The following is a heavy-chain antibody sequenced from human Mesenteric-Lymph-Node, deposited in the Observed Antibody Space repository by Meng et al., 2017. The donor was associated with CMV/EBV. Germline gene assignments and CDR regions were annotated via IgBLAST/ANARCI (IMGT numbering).Heavy chain of an antibody. Sequence: GSTGTNYAMNWLRQAPGQGLGWIGWIDTNAGKTTYEQGLTGRFIFSMDTSVSTAYLQISSLEAEDTAVYFCARDAIAVGGNVGYDFWGQGTLVTVSS. J-gene: IGHJ4*02. V-gene: IGHV7-4-1*02. D-gene: IGHD4-23*01. CDR2: IDTNAGKT. CDR1: GSTGTNYA. CDR3: ARDAIAVGGNVGYDF.